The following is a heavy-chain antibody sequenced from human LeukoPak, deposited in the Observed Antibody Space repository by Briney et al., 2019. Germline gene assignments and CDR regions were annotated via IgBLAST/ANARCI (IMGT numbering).Heavy chain of an antibody. CDR2: ISGSGGST. V-gene: IGHV3-23*01. CDR1: GGSFSGYY. D-gene: IGHD3-10*01. J-gene: IGHJ4*02. Sequence: PSETLSLTCAVYGGSFSGYYWSWIRQPPGKGLEWVSAISGSGGSTYYADSVKGRFTISRDNSKNTLYLQMNSLRAEDTAVYYCAKGGITMVLGDWGQGTLVTVSS. CDR3: AKGGITMVLGD.